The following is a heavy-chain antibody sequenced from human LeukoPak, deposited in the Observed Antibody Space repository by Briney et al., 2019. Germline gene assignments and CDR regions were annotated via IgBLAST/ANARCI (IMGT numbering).Heavy chain of an antibody. CDR2: IDRDGSRI. Sequence: GGSLRLSCAASGFTFSSYAMHWVRQAPGKGLVWVSRIDRDGSRINYADSVKGRFTISRDNGKNTLFLQMNSLRAEDAAVYYCVRGNDYGGPHYWGQGTLVTVSS. J-gene: IGHJ4*02. CDR1: GFTFSSYA. V-gene: IGHV3-74*01. D-gene: IGHD4-23*01. CDR3: VRGNDYGGPHY.